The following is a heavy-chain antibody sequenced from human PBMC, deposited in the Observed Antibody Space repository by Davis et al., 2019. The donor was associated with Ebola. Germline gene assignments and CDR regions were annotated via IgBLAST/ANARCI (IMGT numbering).Heavy chain of an antibody. CDR3: ARMSIAARPIDY. V-gene: IGHV4-34*01. D-gene: IGHD6-6*01. Sequence: SDTLSLTFAVYGGSFSGYYWSWIRQPPGKGLEWIGEINHSGSTNYNPSLKSRLTISVDTSKNQFSLKLSSVTAADTAVYYCARMSIAARPIDYWGQGTLVTVSS. J-gene: IGHJ4*02. CDR1: GGSFSGYY. CDR2: INHSGST.